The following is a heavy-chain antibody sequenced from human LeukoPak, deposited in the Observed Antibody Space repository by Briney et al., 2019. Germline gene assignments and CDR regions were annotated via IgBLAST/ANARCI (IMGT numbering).Heavy chain of an antibody. V-gene: IGHV3-74*01. CDR2: INNDGSSA. Sequence: GGSLRLSCAASGFTFNNYWIHWVRQVPGKGLVWVSRINNDGSSASYVDSVKGRFTISRDNAKNTLYLQMNSLRAEDTAVYYCAREKKVAGLYYFDYWGQGTLVTVSS. D-gene: IGHD6-19*01. J-gene: IGHJ4*02. CDR1: GFTFNNYW. CDR3: AREKKVAGLYYFDY.